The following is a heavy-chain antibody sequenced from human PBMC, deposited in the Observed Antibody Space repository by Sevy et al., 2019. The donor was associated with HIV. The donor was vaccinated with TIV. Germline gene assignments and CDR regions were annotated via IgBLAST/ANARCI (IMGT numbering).Heavy chain of an antibody. D-gene: IGHD1-26*01. CDR3: ARSGGSYDYGMDV. J-gene: IGHJ6*02. CDR1: EFTFSSYW. Sequence: EGSLRLSCAASEFTFSSYWMSWVRQAPGKGLEWVSNIKQDGSEKYYVDSVKGRFTISRDNAKNSLYLQMNSLRAEDTAVYYCARSGGSYDYGMDVWGQWTTVTVSS. CDR2: IKQDGSEK. V-gene: IGHV3-7*01.